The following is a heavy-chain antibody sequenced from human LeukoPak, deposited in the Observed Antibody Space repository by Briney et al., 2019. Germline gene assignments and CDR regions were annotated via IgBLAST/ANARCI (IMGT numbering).Heavy chain of an antibody. CDR1: GGSISSSSYY. D-gene: IGHD2-15*01. V-gene: IGHV4-39*01. Sequence: PSETLSLTCTVSGGSISSSSYYWGWIRQPPGKGLEWIGSIYYSGSTYYNPSLKSRVTVSVDTSKNPFSLKLSSVTAADTAVYYCARRYCSGGSCYYFDYWGQGTLVTVSS. CDR2: IYYSGST. CDR3: ARRYCSGGSCYYFDY. J-gene: IGHJ4*02.